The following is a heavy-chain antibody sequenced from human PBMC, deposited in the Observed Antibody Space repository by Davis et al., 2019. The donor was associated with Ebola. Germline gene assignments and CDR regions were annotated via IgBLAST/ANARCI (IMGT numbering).Heavy chain of an antibody. D-gene: IGHD1-26*01. CDR3: ARGSSGSYGHCGY. CDR1: GFTFSSYW. CDR2: IKQDGSEK. J-gene: IGHJ4*02. Sequence: PGGSLRLSCAASGFTFSSYWMSWVRQAPGKGLEWVANIKQDGSEKYYVDSVKGRFTISRDNAKNSLYLQMNSLRAEDTAVYYCARGSSGSYGHCGYWGQGTLVTVSS. V-gene: IGHV3-7*01.